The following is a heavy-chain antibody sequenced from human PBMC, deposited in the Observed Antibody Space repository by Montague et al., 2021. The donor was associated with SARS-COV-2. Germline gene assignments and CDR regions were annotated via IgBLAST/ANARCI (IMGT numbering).Heavy chain of an antibody. CDR2: IYYTGGT. J-gene: IGHJ3*02. Sequence: TLSLTCTVPGDSISSANYYWNWIRQNPGKGLEWIGYIYYTGGTHYNPSLESRLTMSIDTPKSQFSLRLSSVTAADTAVYYCARGNITPSGFDIWGQGTVVTVSS. D-gene: IGHD1-14*01. CDR3: ARGNITPSGFDI. V-gene: IGHV4-31*03. CDR1: GDSISSANYY.